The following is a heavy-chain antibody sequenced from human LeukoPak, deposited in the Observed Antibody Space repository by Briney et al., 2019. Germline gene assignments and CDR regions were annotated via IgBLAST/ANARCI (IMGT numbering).Heavy chain of an antibody. J-gene: IGHJ4*02. Sequence: PGGSLRLSCSASGFNFNTYSMNWVRQAPGKGLEWVSYISASSDSTYYADSVKGRFTISRDNAKNSLYLQMNSLRAEDTAVYYCASLYSSGWSDWGQGTLVTVSS. D-gene: IGHD6-19*01. V-gene: IGHV3-48*04. CDR2: ISASSDST. CDR3: ASLYSSGWSD. CDR1: GFNFNTYS.